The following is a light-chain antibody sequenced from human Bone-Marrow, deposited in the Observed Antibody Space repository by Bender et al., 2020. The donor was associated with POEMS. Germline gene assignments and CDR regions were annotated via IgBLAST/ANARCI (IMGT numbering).Light chain of an antibody. CDR1: RSNIRSNN. Sequence: QSVLTQPPSASGTPGQKVTISCSGGRSNIRSNNVYWYQQVPGTAPKLLIYRNNQRPSGVPDRFSGSIDSSSNSASLTVSGLKPEDEADYYCQTYDSNNYRWVFGGGTRLTVL. CDR2: RNN. V-gene: IGLV1-44*01. CDR3: QTYDSNNYRWV. J-gene: IGLJ3*02.